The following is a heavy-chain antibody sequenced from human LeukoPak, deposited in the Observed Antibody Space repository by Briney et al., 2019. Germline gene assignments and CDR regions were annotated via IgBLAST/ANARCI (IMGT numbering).Heavy chain of an antibody. Sequence: PGGSLRLSCAASGFTFSSYAMHWVRQAPGKGLEWVAVISYDGSNKYYADSVKGRFTISRDNSKNTLYLQMNSLRAEDTAVYYCARVRDITGTSFDYWGQGTLVTVSS. CDR1: GFTFSSYA. V-gene: IGHV3-30-3*01. CDR2: ISYDGSNK. D-gene: IGHD1-7*01. CDR3: ARVRDITGTSFDY. J-gene: IGHJ4*02.